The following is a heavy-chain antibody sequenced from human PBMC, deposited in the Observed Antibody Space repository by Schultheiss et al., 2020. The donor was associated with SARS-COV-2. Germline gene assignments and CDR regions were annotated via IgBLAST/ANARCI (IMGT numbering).Heavy chain of an antibody. CDR1: GYTFTDYW. J-gene: IGHJ4*02. CDR3: ARVYFYDSTGLDF. Sequence: GGSLRLSCQVSGYTFTDYWIGWVRQEPGKGLEWMGIIYPLDSDTQYSPSFQGQVTMSVDKSISTAYLQWSSLKASDTAIYYCARVYFYDSTGLDFWGQGTLVTVAS. D-gene: IGHD3-22*01. CDR2: IYPLDSDT. V-gene: IGHV5-51*01.